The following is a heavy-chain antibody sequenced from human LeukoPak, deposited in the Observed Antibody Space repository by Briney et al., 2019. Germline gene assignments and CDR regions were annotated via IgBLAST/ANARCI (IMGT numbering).Heavy chain of an antibody. CDR1: GFTFDDYA. Sequence: GGSLRLSRAASGFTFDDYAIHWVRHAPGKGLEWVSGISWNSGSIGYADSVKGRFTISRDNAKNSLYLQMNSLRAEDTALYYCAKDLSWLLRGTYYFDYWGPGTLVTVSS. J-gene: IGHJ4*02. CDR2: ISWNSGSI. D-gene: IGHD3-22*01. CDR3: AKDLSWLLRGTYYFDY. V-gene: IGHV3-9*01.